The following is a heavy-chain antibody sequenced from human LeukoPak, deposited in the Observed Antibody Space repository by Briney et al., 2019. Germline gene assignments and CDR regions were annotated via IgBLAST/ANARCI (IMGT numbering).Heavy chain of an antibody. CDR1: GGSISSYY. V-gene: IGHV4-59*01. Sequence: SETQSLTCTVSGGSISSYYWSWIRQPPGKGLAWIGYIYYSGSTNYNPSLKSRVTISVDTSKNQFSLKLSSVTAADTAVYYCASYGDSGFDYWGQGTLVTVSS. D-gene: IGHD4-17*01. J-gene: IGHJ4*02. CDR2: IYYSGST. CDR3: ASYGDSGFDY.